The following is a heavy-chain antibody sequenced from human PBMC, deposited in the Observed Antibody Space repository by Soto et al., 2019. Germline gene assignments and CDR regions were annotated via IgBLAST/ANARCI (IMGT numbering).Heavy chain of an antibody. J-gene: IGHJ5*02. CDR3: ARENFVFGELLSTTAGFDP. D-gene: IGHD3-10*02. V-gene: IGHV3-23*01. CDR1: GFTFSSYA. CDR2: ISGSGGST. Sequence: EVQLLESGGGLVQPGGSLRLSCAASGFTFSSYAMSWVRQAPGKGLEWVSAISGSGGSTYYADSVKGRFTISRDNSKNTLYLQMNSLRAEDTAVYYCARENFVFGELLSTTAGFDPWGQGTLVTVSS.